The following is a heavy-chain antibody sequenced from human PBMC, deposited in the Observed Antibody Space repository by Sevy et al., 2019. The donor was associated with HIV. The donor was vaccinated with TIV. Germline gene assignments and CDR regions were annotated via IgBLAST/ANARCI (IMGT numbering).Heavy chain of an antibody. CDR2: IKSKTDGGKT. Sequence: GGSLRLSCAASGFTFSTWMNWVRQAPGKGLEWVGRIKSKTDGGKTDYAAPVKDRFTISRDDSTKTLYLQMNSLKTEDTAVYYCTADRASSWNFYYGMDVWGQGTTVTVSS. D-gene: IGHD6-13*01. J-gene: IGHJ6*02. CDR1: GFTFSTW. CDR3: TADRASSWNFYYGMDV. V-gene: IGHV3-15*07.